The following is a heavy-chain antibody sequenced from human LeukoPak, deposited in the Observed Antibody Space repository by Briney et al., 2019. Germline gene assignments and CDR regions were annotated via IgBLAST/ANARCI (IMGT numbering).Heavy chain of an antibody. J-gene: IGHJ5*02. CDR2: IYMSGST. D-gene: IGHD1-1*01. CDR3: VRGGRGNFDP. V-gene: IGHV4-4*07. Sequence: PSETLSLTCTLSGDSITDFYWSWIRQPAGKGLEWLGRIYMSGSTNYNPSLKSRVTMSVDTSKKQFSLKLTSMTAADTAVCYCVRGGRGNFDPWGQGTLVIVS. CDR1: GDSITDFY.